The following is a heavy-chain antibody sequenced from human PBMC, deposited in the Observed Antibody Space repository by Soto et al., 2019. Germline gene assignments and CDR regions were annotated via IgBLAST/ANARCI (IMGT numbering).Heavy chain of an antibody. D-gene: IGHD2-15*01. J-gene: IGHJ4*02. CDR2: ISAYNGNT. V-gene: IGHV1-18*01. Sequence: QVQLVQSGAEVKKPGASVKVSCKASGYTFTSYGISWVRQAPGQGLEWLGWISAYNGNTNYAQKLRGRVTMTTDTSTSTAYMELRSLRSDDTAVYYCALRNCSGGSCYSTPGGWVQGPLVTVSS. CDR3: ALRNCSGGSCYSTPGG. CDR1: GYTFTSYG.